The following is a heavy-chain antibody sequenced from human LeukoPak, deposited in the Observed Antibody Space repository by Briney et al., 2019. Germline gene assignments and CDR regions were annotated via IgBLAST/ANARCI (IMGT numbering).Heavy chain of an antibody. CDR3: ASRGDYFDY. CDR1: GYTFTSYG. CDR2: ISAYNGNT. J-gene: IGHJ4*02. Sequence: ASVKVSCKASGYTFTSYGISWVRQAPGQGLEWMGWISAYNGNTNYAQKFQGRVTMTRDTSISTAYMELSRLRSDDTAVYYCASRGDYFDYWGQGTLVTVSS. V-gene: IGHV1-18*01. D-gene: IGHD1-26*01.